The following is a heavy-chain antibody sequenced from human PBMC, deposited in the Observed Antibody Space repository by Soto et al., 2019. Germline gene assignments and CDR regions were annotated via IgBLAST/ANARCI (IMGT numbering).Heavy chain of an antibody. CDR2: ISSSSSTI. CDR3: ARDDDSSSWYPPIYFDY. D-gene: IGHD6-13*01. V-gene: IGHV3-48*01. J-gene: IGHJ4*02. CDR1: GFTFSSYS. Sequence: GGSLRLSCAASGFTFSSYSMNWVRQAPGKGLEWVSYISSSSSTIYYADSVKGRFTISRDNAKNSLYLQMNSLRAEDTAVYYCARDDDSSSWYPPIYFDYWGQGTLVTVSS.